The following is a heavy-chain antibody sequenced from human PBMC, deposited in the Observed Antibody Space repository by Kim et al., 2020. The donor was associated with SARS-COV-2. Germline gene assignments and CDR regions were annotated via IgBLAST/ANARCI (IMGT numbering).Heavy chain of an antibody. CDR3: AKLLLWFGEAFDY. V-gene: IGHV3-23*01. CDR1: GFTFSSYA. CDR2: ISGSGGST. D-gene: IGHD3-10*01. J-gene: IGHJ4*02. Sequence: GGSLRLSCAASGFTFSSYAMSWVRQAPGKGLEWVSAISGSGGSTYYADSVKCRFTISRDNSKNTLYLQMNSLRAEDTAVYYCAKLLLWFGEAFDYWGQGTLVTVSS.